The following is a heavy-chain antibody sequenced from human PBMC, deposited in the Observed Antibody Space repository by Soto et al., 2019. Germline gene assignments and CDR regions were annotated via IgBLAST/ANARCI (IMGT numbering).Heavy chain of an antibody. CDR3: AIGPYSSGWYYYYGMDV. CDR2: INHTGST. J-gene: IGHJ6*02. Sequence: SQTLSLTCAVYGGSISGYYWSWIRQPPGKGLEWSGEINHTGSTNYNPSLKSRVTISVDTSNNQFSLKLSSVTAADTAVYYCAIGPYSSGWYYYYGMDVWGQGTTVTVS. CDR1: GGSISGYY. V-gene: IGHV4-34*01. D-gene: IGHD6-19*01.